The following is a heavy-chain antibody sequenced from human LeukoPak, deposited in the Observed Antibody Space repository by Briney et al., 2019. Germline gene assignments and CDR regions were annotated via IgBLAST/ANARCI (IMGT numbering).Heavy chain of an antibody. J-gene: IGHJ3*02. V-gene: IGHV3-33*01. Sequence: PGGSLRLSCAASGFTFSSYGMHWDRQAPGKGLEWVAVIWYDGSNKYYADSVKGRFTISRDNSKNTLYLQMNSLRAEDTAVYYCARDWRAAAGTDAFDIWGQGTMVTVSS. CDR2: IWYDGSNK. CDR3: ARDWRAAAGTDAFDI. CDR1: GFTFSSYG. D-gene: IGHD6-13*01.